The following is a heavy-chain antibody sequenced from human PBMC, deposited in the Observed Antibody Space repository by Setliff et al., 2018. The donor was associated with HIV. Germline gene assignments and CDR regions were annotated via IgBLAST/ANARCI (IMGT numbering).Heavy chain of an antibody. J-gene: IGHJ4*02. CDR3: ANNWNCAD. Sequence: SETLSLTCGLNGVPFSDYYWNWNRQSPGKGLEWIVEVNHNGNINYNPSLQSRVTVSVDTSKPQSSLTLHMTSLRVDDSAVYYCANNWNCADWGPGTLVTVSS. CDR2: VNHNGNI. V-gene: IGHV4-34*01. CDR1: GVPFSDYY. D-gene: IGHD1-1*01.